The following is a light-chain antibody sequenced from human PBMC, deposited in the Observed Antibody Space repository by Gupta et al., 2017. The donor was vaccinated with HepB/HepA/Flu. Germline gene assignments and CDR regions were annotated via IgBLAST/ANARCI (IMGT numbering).Light chain of an antibody. J-gene: IGLJ1*01. CDR3: QSYDSSLSGLV. V-gene: IGLV1-40*01. CDR1: SSNIGAGYD. CDR2: GNS. Sequence: QSVLTQPPSVSAAPGQRVTISCTGSSSNIGAGYDVNWYQQLPGTVPKLLIYGNSNRPSGVPDRFSGSKSGTSASLAITGLQAEDEADYYCQSYDSSLSGLVFGTGTKLTVL.